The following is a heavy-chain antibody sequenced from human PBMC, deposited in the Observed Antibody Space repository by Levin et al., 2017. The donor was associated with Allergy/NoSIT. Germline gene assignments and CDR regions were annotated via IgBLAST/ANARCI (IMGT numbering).Heavy chain of an antibody. V-gene: IGHV3-7*02. CDR3: GRFSRSESGFY. Sequence: QSGESLKISCAASGFTFSNYWMSWVRQAPGKGLEWVANIRQDGSEKNYVDSVKGRFTISRDNAKNSLYLQMNSLRADDTAVYYCGRFSRSESGFYWGQGTLVTVSS. CDR1: GFTFSNYW. D-gene: IGHD5-12*01. J-gene: IGHJ4*02. CDR2: IRQDGSEK.